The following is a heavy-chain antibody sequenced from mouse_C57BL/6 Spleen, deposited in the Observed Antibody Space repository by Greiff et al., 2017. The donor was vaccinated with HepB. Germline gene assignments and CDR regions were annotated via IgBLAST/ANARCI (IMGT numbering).Heavy chain of an antibody. V-gene: IGHV5-4*03. J-gene: IGHJ1*03. CDR1: GFTFSSYA. CDR3: ARGTVVATDWYFDV. CDR2: ISDGGSYT. Sequence: EVKLQESGGGLVKPGGSLKLSCAASGFTFSSYAMSWVRQTPEKRLEWVATISDGGSYTYYPDNVKGRFTISRDNAKNNLYLQMSHLKSEDTAMYYCARGTVVATDWYFDVWGTGTTVTVSS. D-gene: IGHD1-1*01.